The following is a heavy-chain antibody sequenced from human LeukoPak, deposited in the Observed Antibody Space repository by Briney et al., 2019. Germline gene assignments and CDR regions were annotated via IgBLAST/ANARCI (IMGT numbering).Heavy chain of an antibody. CDR3: ARIPSFDFWSGSLFYYFDY. D-gene: IGHD3-3*01. CDR2: IYPRDSDV. J-gene: IGHJ4*02. V-gene: IGHV5-51*01. Sequence: GDSLKISWQAFGYSFTTYWIGWVRQMPGKGLECIGIIYPRDSDVRYSPSFQGQVTISADKSISTAYLQWSSLKASDTAMYYCARIPSFDFWSGSLFYYFDYWGQGTLVTVSS. CDR1: GYSFTTYW.